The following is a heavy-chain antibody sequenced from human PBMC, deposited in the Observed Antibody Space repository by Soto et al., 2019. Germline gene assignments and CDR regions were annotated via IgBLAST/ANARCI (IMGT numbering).Heavy chain of an antibody. Sequence: SETLSLTCTVSGGSISSYYWSWIRQPPGKGLEWIGYIYYSGSTNYNPSLKSRVTISVDTSKNQFSLKLSSVTAADTAVYYCARDRGVRGVSNWFDPWGQGTLVTVSS. V-gene: IGHV4-59*01. CDR3: ARDRGVRGVSNWFDP. CDR1: GGSISSYY. CDR2: IYYSGST. D-gene: IGHD3-10*01. J-gene: IGHJ5*02.